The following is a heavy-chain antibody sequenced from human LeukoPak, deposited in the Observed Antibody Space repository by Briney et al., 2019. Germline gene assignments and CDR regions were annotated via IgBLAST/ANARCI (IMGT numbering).Heavy chain of an antibody. Sequence: PGGSLRLSCAASGLTFRSYWMHWVRQAPGKGLEWVANIMKDGGDKQYVDSVKGRFTISRDNAKNSVYLQMNSLRAEDTAVYYCVRDRDYYVFDLWGQGTLVTVSS. CDR3: VRDRDYYVFDL. D-gene: IGHD3-10*02. J-gene: IGHJ4*02. CDR1: GLTFRSYW. V-gene: IGHV3-7*01. CDR2: IMKDGGDK.